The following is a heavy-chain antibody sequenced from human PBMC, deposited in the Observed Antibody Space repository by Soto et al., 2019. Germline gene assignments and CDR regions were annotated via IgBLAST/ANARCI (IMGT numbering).Heavy chain of an antibody. Sequence: PGGSLRLSCAASGFRFSTRAMSWVRQAPGKGLEWVASIRPGGDSTYCADSVKGRFAVSRDNSNVTLYLQMDSLRVEDTAIYYCANSWTTLTTGFDFWGQGSLVTVSS. D-gene: IGHD4-17*01. CDR3: ANSWTTLTTGFDF. J-gene: IGHJ4*02. CDR1: GFRFSTRA. CDR2: IRPGGDST. V-gene: IGHV3-23*01.